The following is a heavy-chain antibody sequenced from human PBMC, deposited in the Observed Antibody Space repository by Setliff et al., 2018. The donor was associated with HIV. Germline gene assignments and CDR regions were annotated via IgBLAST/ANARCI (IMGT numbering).Heavy chain of an antibody. CDR1: GGSISTSRYY. CDR3: ASLDGSESPYIYYYYMDV. V-gene: IGHV4-39*01. J-gene: IGHJ6*03. CDR2: INYRGNT. Sequence: PSETLSLTCTVSGGSISTSRYYWGWIRQPPGKGLEWIGSINYRGNTYYNPSLKSRAATSVDTSKNQISLKLSSVTAADTAVYYCASLDGSESPYIYYYYMDVWGKGTAVTVSS. D-gene: IGHD3-10*01.